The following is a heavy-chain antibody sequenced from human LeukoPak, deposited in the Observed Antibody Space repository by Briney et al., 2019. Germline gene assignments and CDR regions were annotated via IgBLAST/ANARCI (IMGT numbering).Heavy chain of an antibody. D-gene: IGHD3-10*01. J-gene: IGHJ6*03. CDR1: GFTFSNAW. V-gene: IGHV3-15*01. CDR2: IKSKTDGGTT. Sequence: RAGGSLRLSCAASGFTFSNAWMSWVRQAPGKGLEWVGRIKSKTDGGTTDYAAPVKGRFTISRDDSKNTLYLQMNSLKTEDTAVYYCTTGGRELLWFGEFGDGYYYMDVWGKGTTVTVSS. CDR3: TTGGRELLWFGEFGDGYYYMDV.